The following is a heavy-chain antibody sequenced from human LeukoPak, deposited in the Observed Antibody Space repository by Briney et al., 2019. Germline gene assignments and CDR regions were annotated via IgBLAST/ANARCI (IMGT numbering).Heavy chain of an antibody. V-gene: IGHV1-2*02. CDR1: GYTFSGYY. CDR2: INPNSGGT. J-gene: IGHJ3*02. CDR3: ARAKYSSSWRLKDAFDI. Sequence: ASVKASCKASGYTFSGYYVHWVRQAPGQGLERMGWINPNSGGTNYAQKFQGRVTMTRDTSISTAYMELSRLRSDDTAVYYCARAKYSSSWRLKDAFDIWGQGTMVTVSS. D-gene: IGHD6-13*01.